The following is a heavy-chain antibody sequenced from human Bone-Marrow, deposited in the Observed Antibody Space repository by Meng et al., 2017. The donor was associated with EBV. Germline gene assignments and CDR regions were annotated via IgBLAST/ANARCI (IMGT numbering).Heavy chain of an antibody. Sequence: QVQLVQSGAEVKKPGASVKVSCKASGYTFTSYAMHWVRQAPGQRPEWMGWINAGNGNTKYSQKFQGRVTITRDTSASTAYMELSSLRSEDTAVYYCARLDSSGLDYWGQGTLVTVSS. V-gene: IGHV1-3*01. J-gene: IGHJ4*02. CDR1: GYTFTSYA. CDR3: ARLDSSGLDY. CDR2: INAGNGNT. D-gene: IGHD3-22*01.